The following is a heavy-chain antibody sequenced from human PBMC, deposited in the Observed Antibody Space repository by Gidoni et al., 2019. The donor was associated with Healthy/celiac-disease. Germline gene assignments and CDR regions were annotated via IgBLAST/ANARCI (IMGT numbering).Heavy chain of an antibody. Sequence: QLQLQESGPGLVKPSETLSLTCTVSGGSISSSSYYWGWIRQPPGKGLEWIGSIYYSGSTYYNPSLKSRVTISVDTSKNQFSLKLSSVTAADTAVYYCARDRPPYYYDSREEWGAFDIWGQGTMVTVSS. V-gene: IGHV4-39*07. CDR3: ARDRPPYYYDSREEWGAFDI. CDR1: GGSISSSSYY. J-gene: IGHJ3*02. D-gene: IGHD3-22*01. CDR2: IYYSGST.